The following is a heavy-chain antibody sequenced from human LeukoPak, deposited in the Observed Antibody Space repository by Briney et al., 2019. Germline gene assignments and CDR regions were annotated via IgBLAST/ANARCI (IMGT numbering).Heavy chain of an antibody. J-gene: IGHJ5*01. V-gene: IGHV3-7*01. CDR3: TRDPRHFDS. CDR2: IKQDGSEK. Sequence: GGSLRLSCAASGFTFSSYWMSWVRQAPGKGLEWVANIKQDGSEKYYVDSVKGRFTISRDNAKNSLYLQMSSPRVEDTAVYYCTRDPRHFDSCGQGTLVTVSS. D-gene: IGHD6-6*01. CDR1: GFTFSSYW.